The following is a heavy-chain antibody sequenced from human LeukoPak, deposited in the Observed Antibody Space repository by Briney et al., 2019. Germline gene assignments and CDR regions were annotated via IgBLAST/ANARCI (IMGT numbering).Heavy chain of an antibody. J-gene: IGHJ4*02. CDR2: VNPNNGNS. Sequence: ASVKVSCKASGYTFTTYDINWVRQVTGQGLEWIGWVNPNNGNSGYAQKFQGRVTLTRDTSISTAYMEMTSLRSDDSAVYYCSRVYTTGYPIDYWGQGTVVTVSS. CDR1: GYTFTTYD. CDR3: SRVYTTGYPIDY. V-gene: IGHV1-8*01. D-gene: IGHD3-9*01.